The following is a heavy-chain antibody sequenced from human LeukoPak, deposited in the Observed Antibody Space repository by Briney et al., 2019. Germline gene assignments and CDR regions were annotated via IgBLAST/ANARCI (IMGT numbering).Heavy chain of an antibody. CDR1: GSTFSDYH. Sequence: ASVKVSCKASGSTFSDYHINWVRQASGQGPEWMGWINTKSGDAKYNQAFQGRVTMTRDTSISTAYMELNRLRFDDTAMYYCARGEYSNGYPYRLDSWGQGTLVTVSS. J-gene: IGHJ4*02. CDR3: ARGEYSNGYPYRLDS. CDR2: INTKSGDA. D-gene: IGHD3-16*01. V-gene: IGHV1-2*02.